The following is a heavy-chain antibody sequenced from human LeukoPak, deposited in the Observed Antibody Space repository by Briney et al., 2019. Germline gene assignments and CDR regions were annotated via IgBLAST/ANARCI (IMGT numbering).Heavy chain of an antibody. V-gene: IGHV4-59*01. J-gene: IGHJ4*02. CDR2: IYYSGST. CDR1: GGSISSYY. D-gene: IGHD3-22*01. CDR3: ARDPNSSGYLDY. Sequence: PSETLSLTCTVSGGSISSYYWSWIRQPPGKGLEWIGYIYYSGSTNYNPSLKSRVTISVDTSKNQFSLKLSSVTAADTAVYYCARDPNSSGYLDYWGQGTLVTVSS.